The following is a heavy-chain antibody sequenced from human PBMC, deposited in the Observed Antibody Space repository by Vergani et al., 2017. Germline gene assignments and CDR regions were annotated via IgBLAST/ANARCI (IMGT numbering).Heavy chain of an antibody. CDR1: GGTFSSYA. CDR2: IIPIFGTA. Sequence: QVQLVQSGAEVKKPGSSVKVSCKASGGTFSSYAISWVRQAPGQGLEWMGGIIPIFGTANYAQKFQGRVTITADKSTSTAYMELSILRSEDTAVYYCAREQHVPAAGGGYYYYYMDVWGKGTTVTVSS. V-gene: IGHV1-69*06. J-gene: IGHJ6*03. D-gene: IGHD2-2*01. CDR3: AREQHVPAAGGGYYYYYMDV.